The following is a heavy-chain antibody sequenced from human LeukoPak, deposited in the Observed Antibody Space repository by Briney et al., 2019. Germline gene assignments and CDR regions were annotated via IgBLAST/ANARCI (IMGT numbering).Heavy chain of an antibody. D-gene: IGHD4-23*01. V-gene: IGHV1-69*04. CDR3: ARYGGNLIYYYGMDV. J-gene: IGHJ6*02. CDR2: IIPIFGIA. Sequence: SVQVSCKASGGTFSSYAISWVRQAPGQGLEWMGRIIPIFGIANYAQKFQGRVTITADKSTSTAYMELSSLRSEDTAVYYCARYGGNLIYYYGMDVWGQGTTVTVSS. CDR1: GGTFSSYA.